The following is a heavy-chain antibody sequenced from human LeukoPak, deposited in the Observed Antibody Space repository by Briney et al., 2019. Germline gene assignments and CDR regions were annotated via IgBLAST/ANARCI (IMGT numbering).Heavy chain of an antibody. CDR2: INSDGSST. CDR1: GFTFSSYW. V-gene: IGHV3-74*01. J-gene: IGHJ4*02. D-gene: IGHD5-24*01. Sequence: GGSLRLSCAASGFTFSSYWMHWVRQAPGKGLVWVSRINSDGSSTSYADSVKGRFTISRDNARNTLYLQMNSLRAEDTAVYYCARDRGDGYNGNYFDYWGQGTLVTVSS. CDR3: ARDRGDGYNGNYFDY.